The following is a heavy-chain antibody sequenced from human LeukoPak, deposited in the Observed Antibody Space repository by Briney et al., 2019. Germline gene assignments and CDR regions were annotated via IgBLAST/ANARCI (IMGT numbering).Heavy chain of an antibody. Sequence: RTSETLSLTCAVYGGSFSGYYWSWIRQPPGKGLEWIGEINHSGSTNYNPSLKSRVTISVDTSKNQFSLKLSSVTAADTAVYYCARGFGGYNYFFDYWGQGTLVTVSS. J-gene: IGHJ4*02. V-gene: IGHV4-34*01. D-gene: IGHD5-12*01. CDR1: GGSFSGYY. CDR2: INHSGST. CDR3: ARGFGGYNYFFDY.